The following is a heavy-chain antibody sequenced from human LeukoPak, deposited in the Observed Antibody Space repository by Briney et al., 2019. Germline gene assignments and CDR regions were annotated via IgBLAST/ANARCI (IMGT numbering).Heavy chain of an antibody. CDR1: GFTFSSYW. D-gene: IGHD6-13*01. Sequence: GGSLRLSCAASGFTFSSYWMSWVRQAPGKGLEWVANIKQDGSEKYYVDSVKGRFTISRDNAKNSLYLQMNSLRAEDTAVYYCASIGYSSSRADYFDYWGQGTLVTVSS. CDR3: ASIGYSSSRADYFDY. J-gene: IGHJ4*02. CDR2: IKQDGSEK. V-gene: IGHV3-7*01.